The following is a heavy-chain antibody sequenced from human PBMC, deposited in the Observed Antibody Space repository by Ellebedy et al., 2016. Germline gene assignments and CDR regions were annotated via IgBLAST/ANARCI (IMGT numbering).Heavy chain of an antibody. CDR1: GFTFSSYS. CDR3: AVEEYYYYYMDV. J-gene: IGHJ6*03. Sequence: GGSLRLSXAASGFTFSSYSMNWVRQAPGKGLEWVSSISSSSSYIYYADSVKGRFTISRDNAKNSLYLQMNSLRAEDTAVYYCAVEEYYYYYMDVWGKGTTATVSS. CDR2: ISSSSSYI. V-gene: IGHV3-21*01.